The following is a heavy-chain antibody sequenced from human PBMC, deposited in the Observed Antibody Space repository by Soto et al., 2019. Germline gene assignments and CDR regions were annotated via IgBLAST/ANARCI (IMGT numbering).Heavy chain of an antibody. Sequence: RAEIGSPVAPGFPLRELTSYSVRRAPRKRLEWVAVISYDGSNKYYADSVKGRFTISRDNSKNTLYLQMNSLRAEDTAVYYCAKDTTLMVRGGVAGIEVWGQGTTFTV. J-gene: IGHJ6*02. CDR1: GFPLRELT. V-gene: IGHV3-30-3*01. CDR2: ISYDGSNK. D-gene: IGHD3-10*01. CDR3: AKDTTLMVRGGVAGIEV.